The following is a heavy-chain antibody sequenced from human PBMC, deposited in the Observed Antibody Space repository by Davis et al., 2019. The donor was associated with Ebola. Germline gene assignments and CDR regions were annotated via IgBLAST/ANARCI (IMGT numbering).Heavy chain of an antibody. J-gene: IGHJ4*02. CDR1: GGTFSSYA. D-gene: IGHD5-24*01. CDR2: INAGNGDT. Sequence: ASVKVSCKASGGTFSSYAISWVRQAPGQGLEWMGWINAGNGDTKYSQNFRGRVTMTTDTSTSTAYMELRSLRSDDTAVYYCAREVEGFFDYWGQGTLVTVSS. CDR3: AREVEGFFDY. V-gene: IGHV1-18*01.